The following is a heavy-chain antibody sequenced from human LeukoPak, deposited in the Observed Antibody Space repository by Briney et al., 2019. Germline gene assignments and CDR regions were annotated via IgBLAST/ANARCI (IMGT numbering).Heavy chain of an antibody. Sequence: GESLKVSYQGSGYSFTSYWIAWVRQMPGKGLEWMGIIYPADSDTRYSPSFQGQVTISADKSITTAYLQWSSLKASDTAMHYCARHPTDFWTGYYLFDYWGQGTLVTVSS. V-gene: IGHV5-51*01. CDR2: IYPADSDT. D-gene: IGHD3/OR15-3a*01. J-gene: IGHJ4*02. CDR3: ARHPTDFWTGYYLFDY. CDR1: GYSFTSYW.